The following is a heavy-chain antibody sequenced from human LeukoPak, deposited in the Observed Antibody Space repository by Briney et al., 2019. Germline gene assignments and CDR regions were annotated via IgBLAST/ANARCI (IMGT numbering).Heavy chain of an antibody. CDR3: ARLSGTNNIGHIDY. V-gene: IGHV5-51*01. Sequence: GESLKISCKGAGYSFTSYWIGCVRQMPGKGREWMGFIYPGDSDTRYSPSFQGQVTISADKSISTAYLQWSSLKASDTAMYYCARLSGTNNIGHIDYWGQGTLVTVSS. J-gene: IGHJ4*02. D-gene: IGHD2-2*01. CDR1: GYSFTSYW. CDR2: IYPGDSDT.